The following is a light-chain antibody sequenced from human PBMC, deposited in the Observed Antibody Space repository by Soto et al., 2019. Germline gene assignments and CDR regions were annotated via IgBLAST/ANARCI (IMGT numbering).Light chain of an antibody. Sequence: QSVLTQPASVSGSPGQSITISCTGTSSDVGGYNHVSWYQQHPGKAPKLIIYEVPNRPSGVSNRLSGSKSGNTASLTISGPQADDEADYYCCSXTSSSIRVFGGGTKLTVL. CDR3: CSXTSSSIRV. CDR2: EVP. CDR1: SSDVGGYNH. J-gene: IGLJ3*02. V-gene: IGLV2-14*01.